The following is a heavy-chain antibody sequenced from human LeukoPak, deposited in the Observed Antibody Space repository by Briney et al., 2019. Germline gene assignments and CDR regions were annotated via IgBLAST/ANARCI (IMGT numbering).Heavy chain of an antibody. CDR1: GGSFSGYY. D-gene: IGHD3-22*01. J-gene: IGHJ5*02. CDR3: ARDWYYDSSGYYYQGWFDP. Sequence: SETLSLTCAVYGGSFSGYYWSWIRQPPGKGLEWIGEINHSGSTNYNPSLKSRVTISVDTSKNQFSLKLSSVTAADTAVYYCARDWYYDSSGYYYQGWFDPWGQGTLVTVSS. CDR2: INHSGST. V-gene: IGHV4-34*01.